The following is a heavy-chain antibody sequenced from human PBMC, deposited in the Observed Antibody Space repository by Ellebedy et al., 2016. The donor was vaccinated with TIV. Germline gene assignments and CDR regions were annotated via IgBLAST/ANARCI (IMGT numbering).Heavy chain of an antibody. CDR2: IFHSGST. V-gene: IGHV4-4*02. D-gene: IGHD5-12*01. Sequence: MPSETLSLTCAVSGGSVSSNHWWSWVRQPPGKGLEWIGEIFHSGSTNYNPSLKSRVTISVDTSKNQFSLNLNSVTAADTAVYFCASTPFSAGSGYHPHDYWGQGILVTVSS. J-gene: IGHJ4*02. CDR1: GGSVSSNHW. CDR3: ASTPFSAGSGYHPHDY.